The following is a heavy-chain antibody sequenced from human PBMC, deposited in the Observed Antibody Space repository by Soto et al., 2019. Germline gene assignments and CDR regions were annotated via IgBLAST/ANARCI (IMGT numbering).Heavy chain of an antibody. D-gene: IGHD2-15*01. CDR3: ARLGYCSGGSCYSEIYRSWFDP. J-gene: IGHJ5*02. Sequence: SVKVSCKASGGTFSSYAISWVRLAPGQGLEWMGGIIPIFGTANYAQKFQGRVTITADESTSTAYMELSSLRSEDTAVYYCARLGYCSGGSCYSEIYRSWFDPWG. V-gene: IGHV1-69*13. CDR2: IIPIFGTA. CDR1: GGTFSSYA.